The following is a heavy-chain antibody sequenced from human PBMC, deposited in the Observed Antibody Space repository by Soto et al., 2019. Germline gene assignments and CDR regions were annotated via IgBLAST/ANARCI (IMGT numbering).Heavy chain of an antibody. J-gene: IGHJ6*02. Sequence: SETLSLTCAVYGGSFSVYYWSWIRQPPGKGLEWIGEINHSGSTNYNPSLKSRVTISVDTSKNQFSLKLSSVTAADTAVYYCARGKYLYEKSYYYYYGMDVWGQGTTVTVS. CDR2: INHSGST. CDR1: GGSFSVYY. V-gene: IGHV4-34*01. D-gene: IGHD2-8*01. CDR3: ARGKYLYEKSYYYYYGMDV.